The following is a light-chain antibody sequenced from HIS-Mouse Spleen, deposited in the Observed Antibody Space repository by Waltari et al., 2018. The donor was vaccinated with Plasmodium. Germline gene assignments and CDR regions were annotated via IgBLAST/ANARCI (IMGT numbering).Light chain of an antibody. CDR3: QQSYSTWT. Sequence: DIQMTQSPSSLSASVGDRFTITCRASQSISNYLNWYQQKPGKAPKFLIYAESTLQSGVPSRFSGSGSGTDFTLTISSLQPEDFATYYCQQSYSTWTFGQGTKVEIK. CDR1: QSISNY. J-gene: IGKJ1*01. CDR2: AES. V-gene: IGKV1-39*01.